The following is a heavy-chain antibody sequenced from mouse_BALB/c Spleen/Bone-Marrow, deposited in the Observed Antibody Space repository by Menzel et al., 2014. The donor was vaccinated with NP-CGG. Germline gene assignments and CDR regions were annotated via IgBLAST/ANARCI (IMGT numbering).Heavy chain of an antibody. D-gene: IGHD1-1*01. CDR3: ARDAGYFHGSSFDY. J-gene: IGHJ2*01. V-gene: IGHV7-3*02. Sequence: EVKVVESGGGLVQPGGSLILSCATSGFTFTDYYMSWVRQPPGKALEWLGFIRNKANGXTTEYSASVKGRFTISRDNSQSILYLQMNTLRAEDSATYYCARDAGYFHGSSFDYWGQGTTLTVSS. CDR1: GFTFTDYY. CDR2: IRNKANGXTT.